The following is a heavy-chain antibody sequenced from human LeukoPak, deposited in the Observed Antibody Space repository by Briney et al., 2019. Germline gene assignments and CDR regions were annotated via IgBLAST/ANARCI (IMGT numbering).Heavy chain of an antibody. CDR3: ASSSRGGGWFDP. V-gene: IGHV4-59*01. Sequence: SETLSLTCTVSGGSISSYYWSWIRQPPGKGLEWIGYTYYSGSTNYNPSLKSRVTISVDTSKNQFSLKLSSVTAADTAVYYCASSSRGGGWFDPWGQGTLVTVSS. CDR2: TYYSGST. D-gene: IGHD6-6*01. CDR1: GGSISSYY. J-gene: IGHJ5*02.